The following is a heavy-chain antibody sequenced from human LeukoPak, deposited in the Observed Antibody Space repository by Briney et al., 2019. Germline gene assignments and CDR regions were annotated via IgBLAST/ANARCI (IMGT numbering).Heavy chain of an antibody. Sequence: ASVKVSCKASGGTFSSYAISWVRQAPGQGLEWMGRIIPILGIANYAQKFQGRVTITADKSTSTAYMELSSLRSEDTAVYYCAGEMYGDYVSYYYYGMDVWGQGTTVTVSS. CDR2: IIPILGIA. CDR1: GGTFSSYA. D-gene: IGHD4-17*01. CDR3: AGEMYGDYVSYYYYGMDV. V-gene: IGHV1-69*04. J-gene: IGHJ6*02.